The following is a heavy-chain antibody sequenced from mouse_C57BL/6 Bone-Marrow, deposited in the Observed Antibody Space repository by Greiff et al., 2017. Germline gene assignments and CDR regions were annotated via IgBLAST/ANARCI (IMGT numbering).Heavy chain of an antibody. CDR1: GYTFTDYY. V-gene: IGHV1-26*01. CDR2: INPYNGGT. J-gene: IGHJ2*01. Sequence: EVQLQQSGPELVKPGASVKMSCKASGYTFTDYYMNWVQQRPGKSLEWIGVINPYNGGTSYNQKFKGQATLTVDKSSSTAYMQLRSLTSEDSAVEYCARWSNNYWGSLDYWGQGTTLTVSS. CDR3: ARWSNNYWGSLDY. D-gene: IGHD1-3*01.